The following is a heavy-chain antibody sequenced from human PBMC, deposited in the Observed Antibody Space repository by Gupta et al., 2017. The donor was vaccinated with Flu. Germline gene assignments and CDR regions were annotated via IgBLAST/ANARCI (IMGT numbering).Heavy chain of an antibody. J-gene: IGHJ6*02. CDR3: AKGPRISSSRLDYYYAFDV. D-gene: IGHD5-24*01. V-gene: IGHV3-30*18. CDR1: GFTFSNYA. Sequence: QEQLVESGGGMVQPGRSPRLPCSASGFTFSNYAMPRVRQAPGKGLEWVALISSDGSTYYYADSVKGRFTISRDNSRNTLYLQMNSLRVEDTAMYYCAKGPRISSSRLDYYYAFDVWGLGTTVTVSS. CDR2: ISSDGSTY.